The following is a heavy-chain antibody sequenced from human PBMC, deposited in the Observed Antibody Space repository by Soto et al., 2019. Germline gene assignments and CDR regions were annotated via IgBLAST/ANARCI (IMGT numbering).Heavy chain of an antibody. V-gene: IGHV1-58*01. Sequence: GASVKVSCKASGFTFTSSAVQWVRQARGQRLEWIGWIVVGSGNTNYAQKFQERVTITRDMSTSTAYMELSSLRSEDTAVYYCAAGRGYCSGGSCPGPYYGLDVWGQATTVTVSS. CDR3: AAGRGYCSGGSCPGPYYGLDV. CDR1: GFTFTSSA. J-gene: IGHJ6*02. D-gene: IGHD2-15*01. CDR2: IVVGSGNT.